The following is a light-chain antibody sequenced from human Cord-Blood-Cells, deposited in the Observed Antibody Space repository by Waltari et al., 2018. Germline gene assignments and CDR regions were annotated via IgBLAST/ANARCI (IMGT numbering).Light chain of an antibody. CDR1: SRDVGGYNY. CDR2: DVS. CDR3: SSYTSSSTWV. J-gene: IGLJ3*02. Sequence: QSALTQSASVSGSPGPSIPISCTGTSRDVGGYNYVSWYQQHPGKAPKPMIYDVSNRPSGVSNRFSGSKSGNTASLTISGLQAEDEADYYCSSYTSSSTWVFGGGTKLTVL. V-gene: IGLV2-14*01.